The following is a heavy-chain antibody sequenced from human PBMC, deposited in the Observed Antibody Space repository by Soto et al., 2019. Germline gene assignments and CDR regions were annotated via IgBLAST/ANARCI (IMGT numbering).Heavy chain of an antibody. Sequence: ASVKVSCKASGYIFTNNDVSWVRQATGQGLEWMGWMNPGSGDTGYAQKFQGRVTMTRNISIATAYMELSSLRADDTAIYYCARMASFGSLNWFDPWGQGTLVTVSS. D-gene: IGHD5-18*01. CDR1: GYIFTNND. CDR2: MNPGSGDT. V-gene: IGHV1-8*01. CDR3: ARMASFGSLNWFDP. J-gene: IGHJ5*02.